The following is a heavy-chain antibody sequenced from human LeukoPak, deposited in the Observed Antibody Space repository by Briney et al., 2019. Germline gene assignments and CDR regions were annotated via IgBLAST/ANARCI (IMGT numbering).Heavy chain of an antibody. CDR1: GFSLSTVGVG. CDR2: IYWDDDK. J-gene: IGHJ1*01. Sequence: SGPTLVNPPQTLTLTCTFSGFSLSTVGVGVGWVRQPPGKALEWLALIYWDDDKRYSPSLKTRLTITKDTSKNQVVLTMTNMDPVDTATYYCAHTPPGRIQLWLRYFQHWGQGTLVTVSS. V-gene: IGHV2-5*02. CDR3: AHTPPGRIQLWLRYFQH. D-gene: IGHD5-18*01.